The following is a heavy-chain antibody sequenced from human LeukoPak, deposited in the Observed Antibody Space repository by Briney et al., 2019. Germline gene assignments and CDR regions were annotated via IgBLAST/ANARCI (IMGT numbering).Heavy chain of an antibody. D-gene: IGHD1-26*01. Sequence: PSETLSLTCTVSGGSISNYYWSWIRQPPGKGLERIGYIYFSGSTNYNPSLKSRVTISVDTSKNQFSLKLSSVTAADTAVYYCARVGATAYGLDVWGQGTPVTVSS. CDR1: GGSISNYY. CDR3: ARVGATAYGLDV. CDR2: IYFSGST. V-gene: IGHV4-59*01. J-gene: IGHJ6*02.